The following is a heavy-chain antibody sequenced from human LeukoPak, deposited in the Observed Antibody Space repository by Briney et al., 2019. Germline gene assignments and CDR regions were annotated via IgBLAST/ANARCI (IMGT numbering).Heavy chain of an antibody. J-gene: IGHJ4*02. CDR3: ARRRGDSSCWATAGPHYFDD. CDR1: GSSFTTYW. V-gene: IGHV5-51*01. Sequence: GESLKISCKASGSSFTTYWIGWVRQMPGKGLEWMGFIYPDDSVTRYSPSFEGQATFSADKSISTAYLQWTSLEASASAINYWARRRGDSSCWATAGPHYFDDRGQGTLVTVSS. CDR2: IYPDDSVT. D-gene: IGHD6-19*01.